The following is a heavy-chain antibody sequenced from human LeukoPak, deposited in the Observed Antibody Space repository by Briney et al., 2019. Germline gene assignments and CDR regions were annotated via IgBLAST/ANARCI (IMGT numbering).Heavy chain of an antibody. Sequence: ASVKVSCKASGYTFSGYYMHWVRQAPGQGLEWMGWMNPNSGDTGYAQKFQGRVTMTRNTSISTAYMELSSLRSEDTAVYYCARREPGGPVHYWGQGTLVTVSS. D-gene: IGHD1-14*01. J-gene: IGHJ4*02. CDR3: ARREPGGPVHY. CDR2: MNPNSGDT. CDR1: GYTFSGYY. V-gene: IGHV1-8*02.